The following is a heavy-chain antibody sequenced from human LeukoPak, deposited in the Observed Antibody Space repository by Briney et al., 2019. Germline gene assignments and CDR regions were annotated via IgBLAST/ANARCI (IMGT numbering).Heavy chain of an antibody. Sequence: GGSLRLSCAASGFTFSSYAMSWVRQAPGKGLEWVSGISGSGGSTYYADSVKGRFTISRDNAKNSLYLQMNSLRAEDTAVYYCARSFSGFSFDCWGQGTLVTVSS. V-gene: IGHV3-23*01. CDR3: ARSFSGFSFDC. D-gene: IGHD5-12*01. CDR2: ISGSGGST. CDR1: GFTFSSYA. J-gene: IGHJ4*02.